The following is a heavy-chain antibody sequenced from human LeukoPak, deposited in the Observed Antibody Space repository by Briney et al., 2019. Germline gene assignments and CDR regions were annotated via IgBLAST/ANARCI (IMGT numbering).Heavy chain of an antibody. CDR1: GFSFSTHW. CDR3: AKGRYYGSGSYYGWFDP. J-gene: IGHJ5*02. CDR2: INSDGSGT. Sequence: GGSLRLSCAASGFSFSTHWMRWVRQAPGKGLVYVAQINSDGSGTAYADSVKGRFTISRDNSKNTLYLQMNSLRAEDTAVYYCAKGRYYGSGSYYGWFDPWGQGTLVTVSS. D-gene: IGHD3-10*01. V-gene: IGHV3-74*01.